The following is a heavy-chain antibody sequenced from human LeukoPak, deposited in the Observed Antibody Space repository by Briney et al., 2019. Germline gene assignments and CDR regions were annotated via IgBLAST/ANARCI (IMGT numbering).Heavy chain of an antibody. CDR1: GYTFTSYG. V-gene: IGHV1-58*02. D-gene: IGHD2-21*02. Sequence: SVKVSCKASGYTFTSYGISWVRQAPGQRLEWIGWIVVGSGNTNYAQKFQERVTITRDMSTSTAYMELSSLRSEDTAVYYCAADHDPAYCGGDCLTNWGQGTLVTVSS. CDR3: AADHDPAYCGGDCLTN. J-gene: IGHJ1*01. CDR2: IVVGSGNT.